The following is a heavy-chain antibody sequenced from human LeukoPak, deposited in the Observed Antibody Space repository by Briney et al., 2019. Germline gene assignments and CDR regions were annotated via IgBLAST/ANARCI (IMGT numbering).Heavy chain of an antibody. CDR1: GGSISSSNW. J-gene: IGHJ4*02. CDR3: ARVYSVVAATYFDY. CDR2: IYHSGST. D-gene: IGHD2-15*01. Sequence: SETLSLTCAVSGGSISSSNWWSWVRQPPGKGLEWIGEIYHSGSTNYNPSLKSRVTISVDKSKNQFSLKLSSVTAADTAVYYCARVYSVVAATYFDYWGQGTLVTVSS. V-gene: IGHV4-4*02.